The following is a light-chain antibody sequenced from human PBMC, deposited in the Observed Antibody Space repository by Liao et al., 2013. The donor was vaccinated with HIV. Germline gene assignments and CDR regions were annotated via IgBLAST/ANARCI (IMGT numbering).Light chain of an antibody. CDR2: EDT. CDR3: QAWDSSAGVV. J-gene: IGLJ2*01. V-gene: IGLV3-1*01. CDR1: GLGDKY. Sequence: SYEMTQPPSVSVSPGQTASVTCSGDGLGDKYVSWYQQRPGHSPILVIYEDTKRPSGIPERFSGSNSGNTATLTISGTQTMDEADYFCQAWDSSAGVVFGGGTKLTVL.